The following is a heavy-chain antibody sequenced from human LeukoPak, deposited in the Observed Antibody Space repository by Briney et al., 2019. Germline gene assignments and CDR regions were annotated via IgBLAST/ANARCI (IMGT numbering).Heavy chain of an antibody. J-gene: IGHJ4*02. V-gene: IGHV1-2*06. CDR1: GYTFTNYY. CDR2: IKPNSGDT. D-gene: IGHD4-17*01. CDR3: ARDRGYGDYLGDY. Sequence: GASVKVSCKASGYTFTNYYIHWVRQAPGQGLEWMGRIKPNSGDTDYAQKFQGRVTMTRDTSISTAYMELSRLKFDDTAVYYCARDRGYGDYLGDYWGQGILVTVTS.